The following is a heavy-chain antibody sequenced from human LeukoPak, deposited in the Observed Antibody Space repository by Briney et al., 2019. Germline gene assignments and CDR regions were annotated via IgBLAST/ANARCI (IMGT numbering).Heavy chain of an antibody. CDR1: GFTFSSYW. V-gene: IGHV3-7*01. D-gene: IGHD6-19*01. CDR3: ARLASSGWYWNYYYYMDV. CDR2: IKQDGSEK. J-gene: IGHJ6*03. Sequence: GGSLRLSCAASGFTFSSYWMSWVRQAPGKGLEWVANIKQDGSEKYYVDSVKGRFTISRDNAKNSLYLQMNSLRAEDTAVYYCARLASSGWYWNYYYYMDVWGKGTTVTVSS.